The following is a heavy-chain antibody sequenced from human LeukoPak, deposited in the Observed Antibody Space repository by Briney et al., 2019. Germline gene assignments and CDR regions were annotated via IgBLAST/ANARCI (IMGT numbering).Heavy chain of an antibody. CDR2: ISGSGGST. V-gene: IGHV3-23*01. CDR3: AKAALYYYDSSGPFDY. CDR1: EFTFSSYA. J-gene: IGHJ4*02. Sequence: GGSLRFSCAASEFTFSSYAMSWVRQAPGKGLEWVSAISGSGGSTYYADSVKGRFTISRDNSKNTLYLQMNSLRAEDTAVYYCAKAALYYYDSSGPFDYWGQGTLVTVSS. D-gene: IGHD3-22*01.